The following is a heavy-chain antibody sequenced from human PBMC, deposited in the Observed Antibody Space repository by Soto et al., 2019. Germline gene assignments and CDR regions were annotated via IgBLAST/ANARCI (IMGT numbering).Heavy chain of an antibody. Sequence: QVQLVQSGAEVKKPGSSVKVSCKTSGGTFSSYPINWLRQAPGQGLEWMGGIIPIFGTANYAQKFQGRVTMTADESTSTVYMELSSLRPEDTAVYYCASRDGPYYYDTNGPHGYYYGMDVWAQGTTVTVSS. CDR1: GGTFSSYP. J-gene: IGHJ6*02. V-gene: IGHV1-69*12. CDR3: ASRDGPYYYDTNGPHGYYYGMDV. D-gene: IGHD3-22*01. CDR2: IIPIFGTA.